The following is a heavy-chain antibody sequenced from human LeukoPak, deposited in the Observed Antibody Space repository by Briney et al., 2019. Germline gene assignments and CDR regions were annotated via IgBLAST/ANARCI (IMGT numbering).Heavy chain of an antibody. CDR3: AKGAYCSGGSCYSTALDI. Sequence: PGGSLRLSCAASGFTFSSYSMIWVRQAPAKGLEWVSSISSSSSYIYYADSVKGRFTISRDNAKNSLYLQMSSLRAEDTAVYYCAKGAYCSGGSCYSTALDIWGQGTMVTVSS. J-gene: IGHJ3*02. CDR2: ISSSSSYI. CDR1: GFTFSSYS. V-gene: IGHV3-21*01. D-gene: IGHD2-15*01.